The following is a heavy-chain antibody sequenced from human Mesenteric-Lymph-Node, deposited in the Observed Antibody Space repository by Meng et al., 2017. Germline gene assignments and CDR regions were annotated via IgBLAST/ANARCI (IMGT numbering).Heavy chain of an antibody. J-gene: IGHJ5*02. CDR2: ISGSGGST. V-gene: IGHV3-23*01. Sequence: GESLKISCAASGFTFSSYAMSWVRQAPGKGLEWVSAISGSGGSTYYADSVKGRFTISRDNSKNTLYLQMNSLRAEDTAVYYCARGSRYNYCRSCEWFDPWGQGTLVTVSS. CDR3: ARGSRYNYCRSCEWFDP. CDR1: GFTFSSYA. D-gene: IGHD3-10*01.